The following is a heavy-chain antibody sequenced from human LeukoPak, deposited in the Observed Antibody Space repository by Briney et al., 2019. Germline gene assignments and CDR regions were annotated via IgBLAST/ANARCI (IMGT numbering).Heavy chain of an antibody. D-gene: IGHD2-2*03. CDR2: TIPILGIA. CDR1: GGTFSSYA. Sequence: ASVKVSCKASGGTFSSYAISWVRQAPGQGLEWMGRTIPILGIANYAQKFQGRVTITADKSTSTAYMELSSLRSEDTAVYYCARDSDGYCSSTSCYSHYYYYGMDVWGQGTTVTVSS. V-gene: IGHV1-69*04. J-gene: IGHJ6*02. CDR3: ARDSDGYCSSTSCYSHYYYYGMDV.